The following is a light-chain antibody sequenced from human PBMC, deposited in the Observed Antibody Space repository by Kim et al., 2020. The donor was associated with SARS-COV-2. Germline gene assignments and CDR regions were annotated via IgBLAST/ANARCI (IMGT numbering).Light chain of an antibody. V-gene: IGLV2-8*01. J-gene: IGLJ3*02. Sequence: QSALTQPPSASGSLGQSVTISCSGTGNDVGGYNYVSWYQHHPGKAPKVLISEVSERPSGVPDRFSGSKSGNTASLTVSGLQAEDEADYYCSSYAGSNNLVFGGGTQLTVL. CDR1: GNDVGGYNY. CDR2: EVS. CDR3: SSYAGSNNLV.